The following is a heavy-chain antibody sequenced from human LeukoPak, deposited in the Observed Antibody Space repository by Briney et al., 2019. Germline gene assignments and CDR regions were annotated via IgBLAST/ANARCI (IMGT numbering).Heavy chain of an antibody. Sequence: NPSETLSLTCTVSGGSISSYYWSWIRQPAGKGLERIGSIYTSGSTNYNPSLKSRVTMSVDTSKNQFSLKLSSVTAADTAVYYCARARYYYDSSGYYYYYYMDVWGKGTTVTISS. D-gene: IGHD3-22*01. CDR3: ARARYYYDSSGYYYYYYMDV. CDR1: GGSISSYY. V-gene: IGHV4-4*07. CDR2: IYTSGST. J-gene: IGHJ6*03.